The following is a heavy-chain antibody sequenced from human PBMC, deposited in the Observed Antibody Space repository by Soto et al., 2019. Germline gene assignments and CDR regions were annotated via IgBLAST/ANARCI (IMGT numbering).Heavy chain of an antibody. Sequence: ASVNVSCKASGYTFTSYGISWVRQAPGQGLEWMGWISAYNGNTNYAQKLQGRVTMTTDTSTSTAYMELRSLRSDDTAVYYCARAPIYYYYMDVWGKGTTVTVSS. J-gene: IGHJ6*03. V-gene: IGHV1-18*01. CDR3: ARAPIYYYYMDV. CDR2: ISAYNGNT. CDR1: GYTFTSYG.